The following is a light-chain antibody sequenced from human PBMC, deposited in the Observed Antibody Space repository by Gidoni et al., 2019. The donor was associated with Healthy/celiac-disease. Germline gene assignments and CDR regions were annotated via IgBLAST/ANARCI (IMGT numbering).Light chain of an antibody. J-gene: IGKJ1*01. V-gene: IGKV3-15*01. CDR1: QSVSSN. CDR2: GAS. CDR3: QQYNNWPRT. Sequence: EILMTQSPATLSVSPGERATLSCRASQSVSSNLAWYQQKPGQGPRLLIYGASTRATGIPARFSGSGSGTEFTLTISSLQSEDFAVYYCQQYNNWPRTFGQGTKVEIK.